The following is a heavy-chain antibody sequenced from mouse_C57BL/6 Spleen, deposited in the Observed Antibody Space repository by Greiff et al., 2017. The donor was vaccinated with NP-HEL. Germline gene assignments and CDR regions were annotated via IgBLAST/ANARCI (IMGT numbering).Heavy chain of an antibody. CDR2: ISNGGGST. J-gene: IGHJ3*01. D-gene: IGHD4-1*01. CDR3: ARPQLTGTGWFAY. Sequence: EVKLMESGGGLVQPGGSLKLSCAASGFTFSDYYMYWVRQTPEKRLEWVAYISNGGGSTYYPDTVKGRFTISRDNAKNTLYLQMSSLKSEDTAMYYCARPQLTGTGWFAYWGQGTLVTVSA. V-gene: IGHV5-12*01. CDR1: GFTFSDYY.